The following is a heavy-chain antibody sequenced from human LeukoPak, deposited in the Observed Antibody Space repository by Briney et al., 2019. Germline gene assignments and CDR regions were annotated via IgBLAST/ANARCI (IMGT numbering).Heavy chain of an antibody. CDR2: ISAYNGNT. D-gene: IGHD4-17*01. CDR3: ARVDYGDYLYYFDY. CDR1: GYTFTSYG. V-gene: IGHV1-18*01. J-gene: IGHJ4*02. Sequence: ASVKVSCKASGYTFTSYGISWVRQAPGQGLEWMGWISAYNGNTNYAQKLQGRVTMTTDTSTSTAYMELRSLRSDDTAVYYCARVDYGDYLYYFDYWGQGTLVTVSS.